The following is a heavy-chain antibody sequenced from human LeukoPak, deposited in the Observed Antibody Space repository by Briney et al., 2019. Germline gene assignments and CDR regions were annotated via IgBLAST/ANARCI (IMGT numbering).Heavy chain of an antibody. D-gene: IGHD5-24*01. CDR1: GFTFSNYR. V-gene: IGHV3-21*01. J-gene: IGHJ4*02. CDR2: IISSSSSI. Sequence: GGSLRLSCAASGFTFSNYRMNWVRQAPGKGLEWVSSIISSSSSIYYADSVKGRFTISRDNSKNTLYLQMNNLRAEDTAVYYCAKAGVEMAYYFDYWGQGTLVTVSS. CDR3: AKAGVEMAYYFDY.